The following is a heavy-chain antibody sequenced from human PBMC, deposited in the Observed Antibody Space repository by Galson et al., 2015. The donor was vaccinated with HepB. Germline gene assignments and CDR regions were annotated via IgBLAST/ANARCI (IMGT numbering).Heavy chain of an antibody. V-gene: IGHV4-34*01. Sequence: ETLSLTCAVYGGSFSGYYWSWIRQPPGKGLEWIGEINHSGSTNYNPSLKSRVTISVDTSKNQFSLKLSSVTAADTAVYYCARHESTAMVNSGDWFDPWGQGTLVTVSS. D-gene: IGHD5-18*01. J-gene: IGHJ5*02. CDR1: GGSFSGYY. CDR2: INHSGST. CDR3: ARHESTAMVNSGDWFDP.